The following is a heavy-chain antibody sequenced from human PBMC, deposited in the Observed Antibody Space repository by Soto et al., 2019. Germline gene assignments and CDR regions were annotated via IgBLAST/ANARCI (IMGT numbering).Heavy chain of an antibody. V-gene: IGHV5-51*01. Sequence: GESLKISCKGSGDTFADYLICWVRQMPVKGLEWMGIIWPGDSDARYSPSFQGQVTMSVDKSISTAYLQWSSLKASDTAIYYCLRRKGSGYFGPCGQGTLVTFSS. CDR3: LRRKGSGYFGP. CDR1: GDTFADYL. J-gene: IGHJ4*03. CDR2: IWPGDSDA.